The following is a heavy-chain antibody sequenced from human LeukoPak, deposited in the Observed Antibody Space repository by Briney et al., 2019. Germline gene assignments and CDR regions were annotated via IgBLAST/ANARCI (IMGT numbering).Heavy chain of an antibody. CDR2: IKSKTDGGTT. CDR1: GFTFSNAW. Sequence: PGGSLRLSCAASGFTFSNAWMSWVRQAPGKGLEWVGRIKSKTDGGTTDYAAPVKGRFTISRDDSKNTLYLQMNSLKTEDTAVYYCTTDLVSSSPYYYYYMDVWGKGTTVTVSS. CDR3: TTDLVSSSPYYYYYMDV. D-gene: IGHD6-6*01. J-gene: IGHJ6*03. V-gene: IGHV3-15*01.